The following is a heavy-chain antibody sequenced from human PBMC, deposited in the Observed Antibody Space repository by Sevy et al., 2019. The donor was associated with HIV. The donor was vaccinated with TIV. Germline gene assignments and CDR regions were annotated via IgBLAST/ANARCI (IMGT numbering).Heavy chain of an antibody. D-gene: IGHD3-10*01. CDR1: GFTFSYYN. V-gene: IGHV3-21*01. CDR3: ARNLDYYASGPPDS. CDR2: ISSGSSYI. J-gene: IGHJ4*02. Sequence: GGSLRLSCAASGFTFSYYNMNWVRQAPGKGLEWVSYISSGSSYIFYVDSVKGRFTISRDNAKDSLFLQMNSLRAEDTAVYYCARNLDYYASGPPDSWGRGTLVTVSS.